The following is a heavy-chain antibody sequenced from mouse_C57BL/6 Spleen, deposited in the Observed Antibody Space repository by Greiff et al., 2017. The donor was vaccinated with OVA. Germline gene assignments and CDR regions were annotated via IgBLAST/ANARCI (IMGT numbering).Heavy chain of an antibody. V-gene: IGHV1-62-2*01. CDR1: GYTFTEYT. CDR2: FYTGSGSI. D-gene: IGHD2-5*01. CDR3: ARHEGYSNLWYFDV. Sequence: QVQLKQSGAELVKHGASVKLSCKASGYTFTEYTIHWVKQGSGQGLEWIGWFYTGSGSIKYYENFKDTATLTADKSSSTVYMELSRLTSEDSAVYFCARHEGYSNLWYFDVWGTGTTVTVSS. J-gene: IGHJ1*03.